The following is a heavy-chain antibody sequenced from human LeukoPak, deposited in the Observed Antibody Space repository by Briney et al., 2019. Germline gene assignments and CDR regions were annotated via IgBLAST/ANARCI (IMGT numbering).Heavy chain of an antibody. Sequence: GGSLRLSCAASGFTFSSYIMNWVRQAPGKGLEWVSSISSSSSYIYYADSVKGRFTISRDNAKNSLYLQMNSLRDEDTAVYYCARGSSVRGVMDYWGQGTLVTVSS. CDR1: GFTFSSYI. CDR2: ISSSSSYI. D-gene: IGHD3-10*01. CDR3: ARGSSVRGVMDY. J-gene: IGHJ4*02. V-gene: IGHV3-21*01.